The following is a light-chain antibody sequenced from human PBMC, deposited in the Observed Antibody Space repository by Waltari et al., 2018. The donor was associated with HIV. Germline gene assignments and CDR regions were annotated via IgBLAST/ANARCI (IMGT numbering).Light chain of an antibody. CDR3: QQYKEGPWT. V-gene: IGKV3-15*01. CDR2: DTS. CDR1: QTIPNT. Sequence: EIVMTQSPPTLSVSPGDRATLSCRASQTIPNTLAWYQQKPGQPPRLLIYDTSVRAAGVPARFSAGGSWTEFTLSISSLQSEDLALYFCQQYKEGPWTFGQGTRV. J-gene: IGKJ1*01.